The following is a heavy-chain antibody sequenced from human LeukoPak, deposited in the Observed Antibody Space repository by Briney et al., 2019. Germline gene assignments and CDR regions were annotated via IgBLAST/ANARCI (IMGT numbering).Heavy chain of an antibody. CDR3: AKDEIGAVAGLIDY. V-gene: IGHV3-30*18. CDR1: GFTFSSYG. J-gene: IGHJ4*02. D-gene: IGHD6-19*01. Sequence: GGSLRLSCAASGFTFSSYGMYWVRQAPGKGLEWVALISYGGSNKYYADSVKGRFTISRDNSKNTLYLQMNSLRAEDTAVYYCAKDEIGAVAGLIDYWGQGTLVTISS. CDR2: ISYGGSNK.